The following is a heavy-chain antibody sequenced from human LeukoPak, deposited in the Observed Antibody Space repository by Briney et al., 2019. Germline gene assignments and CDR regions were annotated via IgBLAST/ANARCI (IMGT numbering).Heavy chain of an antibody. Sequence: GGSLRLSCAASGFTFSSYWMSWVRQAPGKGLEWVANIEQDGSEKYYVDSVKGRFTISRDNAKNSLYLQMNSLRAEDTAVYYCARPLRDGYNFDAFDIWGQGTMVTVSS. CDR2: IEQDGSEK. CDR1: GFTFSSYW. CDR3: ARPLRDGYNFDAFDI. J-gene: IGHJ3*02. D-gene: IGHD5-24*01. V-gene: IGHV3-7*05.